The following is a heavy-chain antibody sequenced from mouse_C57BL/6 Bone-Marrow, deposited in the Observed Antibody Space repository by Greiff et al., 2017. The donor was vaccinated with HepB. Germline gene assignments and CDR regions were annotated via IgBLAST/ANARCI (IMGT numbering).Heavy chain of an antibody. CDR3: AREGFLYAMDY. CDR2: ISNGGGST. V-gene: IGHV5-12*01. Sequence: DVMLVESGGGLVQPGGSLKLSCAASGFTFSDYYMYWVRQTPEKRLEWVAYISNGGGSTYYPDTVKGRFTISRDNAKNTLYLQMSRLKSEDTAMYYCAREGFLYAMDYWGQGTSVTVSS. CDR1: GFTFSDYY. J-gene: IGHJ4*01.